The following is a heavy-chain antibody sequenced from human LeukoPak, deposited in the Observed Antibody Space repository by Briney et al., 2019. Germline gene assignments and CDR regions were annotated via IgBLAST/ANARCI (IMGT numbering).Heavy chain of an antibody. J-gene: IGHJ6*03. CDR3: AKGVGGSANYYYMDV. V-gene: IGHV3-48*01. CDR2: ISSSSATI. CDR1: GFSLSAYN. Sequence: PGGSLRLSCEGSGFSLSAYNMNWVRQAPGKGLESVSYISSSSATIFYADSVKGRFTISRDNAKNSLYLQMNSLRAEDTAVYYCAKGVGGSANYYYMDVWGKGTTVTVSS. D-gene: IGHD3-10*01.